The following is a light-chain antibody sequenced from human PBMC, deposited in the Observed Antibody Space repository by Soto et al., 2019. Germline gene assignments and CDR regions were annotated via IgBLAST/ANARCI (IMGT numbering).Light chain of an antibody. CDR1: QRVSSSY. J-gene: IGKJ3*01. CDR3: LQYGRSPLFT. Sequence: EIGLTQSPGTLSLSPGEIATLSCRASQRVSSSYLAWYQQKPGQAPRLLIYGASSRAPGIPDRFSGSGSGTAFHITIHSLEPEDFAVYYGLQYGRSPLFTCGPGIKVDIK. CDR2: GAS. V-gene: IGKV3-20*01.